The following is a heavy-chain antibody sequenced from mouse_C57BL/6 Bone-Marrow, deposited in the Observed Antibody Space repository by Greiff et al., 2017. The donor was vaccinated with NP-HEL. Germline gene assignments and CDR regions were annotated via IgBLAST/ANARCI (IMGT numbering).Heavy chain of an antibody. Sequence: VQLQQSGAELARPGASVKLSCKASGYTFTSYGISWVKQRTGQGLEWIGEIYPRSGNTYYNEKVKGKATLTADKSSSTAYMELRILTSEVSAVSFCARTKQLLLMDYWVQGTSVTVSS. V-gene: IGHV1-81*01. CDR1: GYTFTSYG. J-gene: IGHJ4*01. CDR3: ARTKQLLLMDY. CDR2: IYPRSGNT. D-gene: IGHD3-3*01.